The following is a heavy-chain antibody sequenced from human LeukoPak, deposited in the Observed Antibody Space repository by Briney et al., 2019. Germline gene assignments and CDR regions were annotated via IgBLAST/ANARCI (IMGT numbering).Heavy chain of an antibody. Sequence: SQTLSLTCAISGDSVSSNSAAWNWIRQSPSRGLEWLGRTYYRSKWYNDYAVSVKSRITINPDTSKNQFSLQLNSVTPEDTAVYHCARARRDYSSSWYYYYYYMDVWGKGTTVTISS. V-gene: IGHV6-1*01. CDR1: GDSVSSNSAA. CDR3: ARARRDYSSSWYYYYYYMDV. D-gene: IGHD6-13*01. J-gene: IGHJ6*03. CDR2: TYYRSKWYN.